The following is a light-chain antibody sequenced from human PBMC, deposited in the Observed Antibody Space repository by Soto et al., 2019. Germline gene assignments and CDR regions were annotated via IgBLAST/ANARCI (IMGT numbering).Light chain of an antibody. CDR2: GAS. Sequence: EIVLTQSPGTLSLSPGERATLSCRASQSVSSNYVAWYQQKPGQAPRLLIDGASSRATGIPDRFSGSGSGTDFTLTISRLEPEDFAVYYCQQYGSSLWTFGQGTKVEIK. V-gene: IGKV3-20*01. CDR3: QQYGSSLWT. J-gene: IGKJ1*01. CDR1: QSVSSNY.